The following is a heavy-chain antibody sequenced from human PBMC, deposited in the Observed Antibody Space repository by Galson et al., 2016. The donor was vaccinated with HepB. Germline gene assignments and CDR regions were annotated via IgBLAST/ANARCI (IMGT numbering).Heavy chain of an antibody. J-gene: IGHJ4*02. Sequence: SVKVSCKASGYTFIDFYIHWVRQVPGQGLEWMGHINPRTGDTVSEERFQGRVTVTRDTSTSTVFLELGSLQSDDTAVYYCARDLGHLEEKKEEWSKYFDYWGQGTLVSVSS. CDR1: GYTFIDFY. CDR2: INPRTGDT. D-gene: IGHD3-3*01. V-gene: IGHV1-2*06. CDR3: ARDLGHLEEKKEEWSKYFDY.